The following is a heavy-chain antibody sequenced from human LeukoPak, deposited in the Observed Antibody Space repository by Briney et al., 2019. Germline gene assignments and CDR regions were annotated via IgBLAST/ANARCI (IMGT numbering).Heavy chain of an antibody. CDR3: ARGITRFDY. D-gene: IGHD3-10*01. J-gene: IGHJ4*02. CDR2: IYYSGST. V-gene: IGHV4-30-4*01. CDR1: GGSISTGDYY. Sequence: SETLSLTCTVFGGSISTGDYYWSWIRQPPGKGLEWIGYIYYSGSTYQNPSLKSRLTISVDTSRSQFSLKLNSVTDADTAVYYCARGITRFDYWGQGTLVTVSS.